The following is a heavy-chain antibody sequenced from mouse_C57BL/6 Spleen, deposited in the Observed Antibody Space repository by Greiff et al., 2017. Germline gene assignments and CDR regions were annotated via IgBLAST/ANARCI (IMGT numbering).Heavy chain of an antibody. CDR1: GYTFTSYW. D-gene: IGHD1-1*01. Sequence: VQLQQSGAELVRPGTSVKLSCKASGYTFTSYWMHWVKQRPGQGLEWIGVIDPSDSYTNYNQKFKGKATLTVDTSSSTAYMQLSSLTSEDSAVYYCARSITTVVPDYWGQGTTLTVSS. V-gene: IGHV1-59*01. J-gene: IGHJ2*01. CDR2: IDPSDSYT. CDR3: ARSITTVVPDY.